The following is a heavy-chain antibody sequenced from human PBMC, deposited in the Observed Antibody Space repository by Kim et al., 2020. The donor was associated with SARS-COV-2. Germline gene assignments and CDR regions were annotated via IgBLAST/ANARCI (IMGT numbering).Heavy chain of an antibody. J-gene: IGHJ4*02. D-gene: IGHD3-10*01. Sequence: TTYNPSLTSRVTISVDTSKNQFSLKLSSVTAAATAVYYCARSPLWLPFDYWGQGTLVTVSS. CDR3: ARSPLWLPFDY. V-gene: IGHV4-59*01. CDR2: T.